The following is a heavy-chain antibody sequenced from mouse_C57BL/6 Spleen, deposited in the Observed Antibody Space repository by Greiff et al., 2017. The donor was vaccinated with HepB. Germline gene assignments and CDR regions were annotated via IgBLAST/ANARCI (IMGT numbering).Heavy chain of an antibody. V-gene: IGHV5-12*01. J-gene: IGHJ4*01. CDR1: GFTFSDYY. Sequence: EVKLVESGGGLVQPGGSLKLSCAASGFTFSDYYMYWVRQTPEKSLEWVAYISNGGGSTYYPDTVKGRFTISRDNAKNTLYLQMSRLKSEDTAMYYCARQESYAMDYWGQGTSVTVSS. CDR3: ARQESYAMDY. CDR2: ISNGGGST.